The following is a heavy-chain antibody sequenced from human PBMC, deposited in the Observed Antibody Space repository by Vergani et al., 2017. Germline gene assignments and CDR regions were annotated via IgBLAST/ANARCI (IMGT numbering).Heavy chain of an antibody. CDR2: INHSGST. CDR3: ARAPSSWSRYYYYYYYMDV. V-gene: IGHV4-34*01. CDR1: GGSFSGYY. J-gene: IGHJ6*03. D-gene: IGHD2-8*02. Sequence: QVQLQQWGAGLLKPSETLSLTCAVYGGSFSGYYWSWIRQPPGKGLEWIGEINHSGSTNYNPSLKSRVPISVDTSQDQFSLKLSSVTAADTAVYYCARAPSSWSRYYYYYYYMDVWGKGTTVTVSS.